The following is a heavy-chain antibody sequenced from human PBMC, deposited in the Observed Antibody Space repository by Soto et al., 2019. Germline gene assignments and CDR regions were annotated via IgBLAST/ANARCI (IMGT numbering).Heavy chain of an antibody. CDR2: IYYSGNT. CDR1: GGSISSTSYY. J-gene: IGHJ6*03. CDR3: ASSRCSSNGCYRGVDYYLDV. Sequence: QVQLQESGPGLVKPSETLSLSCTVSGGSISSTSYYWGWIRQPPGKGLEWIGNIYYSGNTYYNQSLKSRIIVSVDTSKNQFSLRLSSVTAADTAVYYCASSRCSSNGCYRGVDYYLDVWGKGTTVTVSS. D-gene: IGHD2-2*01. V-gene: IGHV4-39*01.